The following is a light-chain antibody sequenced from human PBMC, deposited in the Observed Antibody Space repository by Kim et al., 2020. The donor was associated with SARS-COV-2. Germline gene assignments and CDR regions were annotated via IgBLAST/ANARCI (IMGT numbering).Light chain of an antibody. V-gene: IGLV2-23*02. Sequence: GQSLTTSCTGTSSVVGSYNLVSWYQQHPGKAPKLMIYEVSKRPSGVSNRFSGSKSGNTASLTISGLQAEDEADYYCCSYAGSSIVVFGGGTQLTVL. CDR3: CSYAGSSIVV. J-gene: IGLJ2*01. CDR2: EVS. CDR1: SSVVGSYNL.